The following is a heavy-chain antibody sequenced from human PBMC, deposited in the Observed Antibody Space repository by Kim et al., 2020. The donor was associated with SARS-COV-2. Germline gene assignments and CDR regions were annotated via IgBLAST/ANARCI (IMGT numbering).Heavy chain of an antibody. V-gene: IGHV4-34*01. CDR3: ARGPTTAWRSYSMDV. Sequence: PPVMSRVTISVDTSKNQFSLELSSVTAAGTAVYYCARGPTTAWRSYSMDVWGQGTTVTVSS. J-gene: IGHJ6*02. D-gene: IGHD3-16*01.